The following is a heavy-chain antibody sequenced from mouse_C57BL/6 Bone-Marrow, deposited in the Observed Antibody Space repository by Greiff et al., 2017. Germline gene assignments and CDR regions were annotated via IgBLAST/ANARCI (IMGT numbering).Heavy chain of an antibody. J-gene: IGHJ1*03. V-gene: IGHV5-9*01. CDR3: ARQVSTGLATKYFDV. CDR1: GFTFSSYT. D-gene: IGHD1-1*01. CDR2: ISGGGGNT. Sequence: EVHLVESGGGLVKPGGSLKLSCAASGFTFSSYTMSWVRQPPEKRLQWVAAISGGGGNTYYPDSVKGQFTISRDKDKNILYLQMSRLRSEYTALYYCARQVSTGLATKYFDVWGTGTTVTVSS.